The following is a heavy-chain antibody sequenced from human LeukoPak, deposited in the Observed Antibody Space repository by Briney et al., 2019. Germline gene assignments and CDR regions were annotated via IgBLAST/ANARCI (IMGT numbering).Heavy chain of an antibody. D-gene: IGHD6-13*01. Sequence: SETLSLTGTVSGVSISSYYWSWIRQPPGKGLEWIGYIYYSGSTNYNPSLKSRVTISVDTSKNQFSLKLSSVTAADTAVYYCAVGYSSGWYLVDYWGQGTLVTVSS. CDR1: GVSISSYY. CDR3: AVGYSSGWYLVDY. J-gene: IGHJ4*02. V-gene: IGHV4-59*12. CDR2: IYYSGST.